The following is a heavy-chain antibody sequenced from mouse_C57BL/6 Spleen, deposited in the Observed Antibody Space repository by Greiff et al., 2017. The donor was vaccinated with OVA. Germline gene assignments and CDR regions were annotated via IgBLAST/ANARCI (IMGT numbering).Heavy chain of an antibody. J-gene: IGHJ3*01. CDR1: GYTFTSYW. Sequence: QVQLQQPGTELVKPGASVKLSCKASGYTFTSYWMHWVKQRPGQGLEWIGNINPSNGGTNYNEKFKSKATLTVDKSSSTAYLQLSSLTSEDSAVYDCARQGIYYGSSVFAYWGQGTLVTVAA. D-gene: IGHD1-1*01. V-gene: IGHV1-53*01. CDR2: INPSNGGT. CDR3: ARQGIYYGSSVFAY.